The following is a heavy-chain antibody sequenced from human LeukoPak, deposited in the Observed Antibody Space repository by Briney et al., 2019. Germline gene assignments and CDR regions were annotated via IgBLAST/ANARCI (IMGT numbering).Heavy chain of an antibody. D-gene: IGHD6-6*01. CDR2: ISYSGTT. V-gene: IGHV4-59*12. CDR3: ARSLYGSSPNPYYFDY. J-gene: IGHJ4*02. Sequence: SETLSLTCTVSGASISSYSWSWIRQPPGRGLEWIGYISYSGTTNFSPSLKSRVTISVDTSKNHFSLKLNSVTAADTAMYYCARSLYGSSPNPYYFDYWGQGTLVTVSS. CDR1: GASISSYS.